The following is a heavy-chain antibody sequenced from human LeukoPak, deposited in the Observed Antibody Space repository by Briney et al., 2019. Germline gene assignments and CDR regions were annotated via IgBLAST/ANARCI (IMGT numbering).Heavy chain of an antibody. CDR1: GFPFSRYD. CDR3: AKDRGTMVRGVISAGYFDY. J-gene: IGHJ4*02. CDR2: ISYDGSNK. V-gene: IGHV3-30*18. Sequence: GGPLRLSCTASGFPFSRYDIHWVRQAPGKGLEWVADISYDGSNKYYADSVKGRFTISRDNSKNTLYLQMNSLRAEDTAVYYCAKDRGTMVRGVISAGYFDYWGQGTLVTVSS. D-gene: IGHD3-10*01.